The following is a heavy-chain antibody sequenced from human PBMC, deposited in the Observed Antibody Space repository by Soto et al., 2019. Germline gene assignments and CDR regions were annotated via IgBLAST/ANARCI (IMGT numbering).Heavy chain of an antibody. V-gene: IGHV3-74*01. CDR2: ISPDGSDV. CDR1: GFPFTNYW. J-gene: IGHJ4*02. Sequence: GGSLRLSCAASGFPFTNYWMNLVRQTPGKGLMWVSRISPDGSDVGYADSVEGRFTVSRDNAKNTLYLQMHSLRAEDTAMYYCACWGHIVPLVNSDFDRWGQGTLVTVSS. D-gene: IGHD2-21*01. CDR3: ACWGHIVPLVNSDFDR.